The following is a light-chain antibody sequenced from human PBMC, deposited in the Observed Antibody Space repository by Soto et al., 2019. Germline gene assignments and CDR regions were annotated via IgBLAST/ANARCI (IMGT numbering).Light chain of an antibody. CDR1: QSVRTYY. V-gene: IGKV3-20*01. CDR3: QQYGDSLRT. CDR2: GAS. Sequence: EIVLTQSPGTLSLSPGERATLSCRASQSVRTYYLAWYQQKPGQAPRLLISGASTRATGIPDRFSGSGSGTDFTLTIIGLEPEDCAVYYCQQYGDSLRTFGQGTKVEIK. J-gene: IGKJ1*01.